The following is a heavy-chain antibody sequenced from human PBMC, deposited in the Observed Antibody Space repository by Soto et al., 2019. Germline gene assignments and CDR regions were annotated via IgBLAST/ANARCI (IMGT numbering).Heavy chain of an antibody. V-gene: IGHV1-2*04. D-gene: IGHD6-13*01. CDR2: INPNSGGT. CDR3: ARDQVGAADGTSYYYGMAV. CDR1: GYTFTGYY. Sequence: EASVKVSCKASGYTFTGYYMHWVRQAPGQGLEWMGWINPNSGGTNYAQKFQGWVTMTRDTSISTAYMELSRLRSDDTAVYYCARDQVGAADGTSYYYGMAVWGQGTKVNVPS. J-gene: IGHJ6*02.